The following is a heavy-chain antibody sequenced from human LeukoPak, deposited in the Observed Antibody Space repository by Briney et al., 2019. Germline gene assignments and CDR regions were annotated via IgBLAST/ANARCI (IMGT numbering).Heavy chain of an antibody. CDR1: GFTFSTYS. CDR2: ISSSSSYI. J-gene: IGHJ6*03. D-gene: IGHD4-17*01. Sequence: PGGSLRLSCAASGFTFSTYSMNWVRQAPGKGLEWVSSISSSSSYIYYADSVKGRFTISRDNAKNSLYLQMNSLRAEDTAVYYCARYGADYGDYYYYYMDVWGKGTTVTVSS. V-gene: IGHV3-21*01. CDR3: ARYGADYGDYYYYYMDV.